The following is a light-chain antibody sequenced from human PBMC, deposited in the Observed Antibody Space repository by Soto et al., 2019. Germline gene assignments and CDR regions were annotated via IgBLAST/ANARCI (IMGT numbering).Light chain of an antibody. CDR1: QSVSSSY. Sequence: EIVLTQSPGTLSLSPGERATLSCRASQSVSSSYLAWYQQNPGQAPRLLIYGASNRATDIPARFSGSGSGTDFTLTIRSLDPEDFAVYYCHQRSKWPLTFGGGTKVDIK. J-gene: IGKJ4*01. CDR3: HQRSKWPLT. CDR2: GAS. V-gene: IGKV3D-20*02.